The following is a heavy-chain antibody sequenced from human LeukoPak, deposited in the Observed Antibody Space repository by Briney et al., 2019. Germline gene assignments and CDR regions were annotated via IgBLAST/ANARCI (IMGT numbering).Heavy chain of an antibody. CDR1: GFTFSSYA. CDR3: AKGKVNHDGALDA. Sequence: PGGSLRLSCAASGFTFSSYAMHWVRQAPGKGLEWVAVISYDGSNKYYADSVEGRFTISRDNSKNTLYLQMNSLRAEDTAVYYCAKGKVNHDGALDAWGQGTLVTVSS. V-gene: IGHV3-30-3*01. D-gene: IGHD2-21*01. CDR2: ISYDGSNK. J-gene: IGHJ3*01.